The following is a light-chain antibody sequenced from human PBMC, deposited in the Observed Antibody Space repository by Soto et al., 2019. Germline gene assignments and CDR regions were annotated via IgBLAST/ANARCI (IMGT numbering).Light chain of an antibody. CDR3: QQSYSNLIT. V-gene: IGKV1-39*01. Sequence: DIHMTQSPSSLSASVGYRFTITCRASQSISRYLNWYQQKPGKAPKLLIYAASSLQSGVPSRFSGSGSGTDFTLTISSLQPEDFESYYCQQSYSNLITFGQGTRLEIK. J-gene: IGKJ5*01. CDR2: AAS. CDR1: QSISRY.